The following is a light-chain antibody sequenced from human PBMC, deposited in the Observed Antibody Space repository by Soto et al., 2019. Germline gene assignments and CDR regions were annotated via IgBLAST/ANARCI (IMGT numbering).Light chain of an antibody. CDR3: QQYTYWPPIT. J-gene: IGKJ5*01. V-gene: IGKV3-15*01. CDR1: QSVTRN. Sequence: EIVMTQCPATLSVSPGERATLSCRASQSVTRNLAWYQQKPGQAPRLLIYAASTRATGVPDRFSGSGSGTEFTLTISSLQSEDFAVYYCQQYTYWPPITFGQGTRLEIK. CDR2: AAS.